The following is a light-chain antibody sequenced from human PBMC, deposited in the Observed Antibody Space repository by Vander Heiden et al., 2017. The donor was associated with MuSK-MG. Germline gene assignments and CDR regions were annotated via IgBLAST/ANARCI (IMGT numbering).Light chain of an antibody. CDR1: QSVLHSSNDTNY. J-gene: IGKJ5*01. CDR3: QQCYSTPCT. CDR2: WAS. Sequence: MNQTPASLSVSPGVRASINSTSSQSVLHSSNDTNYLACHRKKPGQPPKVVISWASTRESGVPDRFSGSGSGTDFTLTISSLQAEDVAVYYCQQCYSTPCTFGQGTRLEIK. V-gene: IGKV4-1*01.